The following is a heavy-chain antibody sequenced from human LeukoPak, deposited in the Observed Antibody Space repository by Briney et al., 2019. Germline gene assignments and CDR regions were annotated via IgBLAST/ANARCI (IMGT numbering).Heavy chain of an antibody. CDR2: VNQGGTEK. CDR1: GFTLSSDW. Sequence: GGSLRLSCAVSGFTLSSDWMIWVRQAPGKGLEWVANVNQGGTEKYYVDSVKGRFTISRDNAENSLYLQMNSLRPEDTAVYYCAREHYFYHMDGWGKGTTVTVSS. CDR3: AREHYFYHMDG. V-gene: IGHV3-7*01. J-gene: IGHJ6*03.